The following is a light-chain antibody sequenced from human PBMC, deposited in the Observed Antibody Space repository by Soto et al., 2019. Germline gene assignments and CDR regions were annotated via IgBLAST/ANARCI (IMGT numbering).Light chain of an antibody. CDR1: QSVSSN. Sequence: EIVMTQSPATLSVSPGERATLSCRASQSVSSNLAWSQQKPGQATRLLIYGASTRATGIPARFSGSGSGTEFTLTISSLQSEDFAVYYCQQYNNWPSWTFGQGTKVEI. CDR3: QQYNNWPSWT. V-gene: IGKV3-15*01. J-gene: IGKJ1*01. CDR2: GAS.